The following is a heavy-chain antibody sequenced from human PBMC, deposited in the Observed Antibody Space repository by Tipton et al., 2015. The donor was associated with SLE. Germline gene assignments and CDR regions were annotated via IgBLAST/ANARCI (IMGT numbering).Heavy chain of an antibody. V-gene: IGHV4-31*03. CDR3: ARVSGGIAYMDV. Sequence: TLSLTCTVPGGSINSDDNYWTWIRQHPGKGLESIGYIRNSGTTFYNPTLKSRVSISVDTSKNLFSLELRSVTAADTAVYYCARVSGGIAYMDVWGKGTTVTFSS. J-gene: IGHJ6*03. CDR2: IRNSGTT. CDR1: GGSINSDDNY. D-gene: IGHD6-13*01.